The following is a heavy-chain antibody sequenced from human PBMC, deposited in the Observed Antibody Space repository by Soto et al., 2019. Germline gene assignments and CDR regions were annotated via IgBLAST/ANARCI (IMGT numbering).Heavy chain of an antibody. CDR3: ATIGGYDFLSWFDP. D-gene: IGHD5-12*01. CDR1: GYTLTELS. CDR2: CDPEDGET. Sequence: GASVKVSCKVPGYTLTELSMHWVRQAPGKGLEWMGGCDPEDGETSYAQKFQGRVTMTEDTSTDTAYMELSSLRSEDTAVYYCATIGGYDFLSWFDPGGQGTLVTVSS. J-gene: IGHJ5*02. V-gene: IGHV1-24*01.